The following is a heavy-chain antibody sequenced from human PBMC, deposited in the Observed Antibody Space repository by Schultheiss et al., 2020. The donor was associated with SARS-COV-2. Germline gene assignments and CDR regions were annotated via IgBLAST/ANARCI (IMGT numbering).Heavy chain of an antibody. V-gene: IGHV1-18*01. CDR1: GYTFTSYG. CDR2: ISAYNGNT. CDR3: ARPKLRFLEWPLLGMDV. Sequence: ASVKVSCKASGYTFTSYGISWVRQAPGQGLEWMGWISAYNGNTNYAQKLQGRVTMTTDTSTSTAYMELRSLRSDDTAVYYCARPKLRFLEWPLLGMDVWGQGTTVTVSS. D-gene: IGHD3-3*01. J-gene: IGHJ6*02.